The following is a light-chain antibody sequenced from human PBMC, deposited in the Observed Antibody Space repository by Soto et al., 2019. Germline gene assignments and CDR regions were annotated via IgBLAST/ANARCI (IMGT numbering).Light chain of an antibody. CDR2: GAS. Sequence: EVVMTQSPATLSVSPGERATLSCRASQSISSNLAWYQQKPGQPPRLLIYGASTRATGIPARFGGSGSGTEFTLTISSLQSEDFAVYYCQQYNNWPPWTFGQETKVEIK. V-gene: IGKV3-15*01. CDR1: QSISSN. J-gene: IGKJ1*01. CDR3: QQYNNWPPWT.